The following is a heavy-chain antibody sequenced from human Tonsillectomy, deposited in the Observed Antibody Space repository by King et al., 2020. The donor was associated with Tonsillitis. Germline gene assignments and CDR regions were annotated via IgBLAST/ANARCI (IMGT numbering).Heavy chain of an antibody. CDR1: GGSISSSSYY. Sequence: QLQESGPGLVKPSETLSLTCTVSGGSISSSSYYWGWIRQPPGKGLEWIGSIYYSGSTYYNPSLKSRVTISADTSKNQFSLKLSSVTATDTAVYYCARQIHAYSGYDVSYYYYGMDVWGQGTTVTVSS. D-gene: IGHD5-12*01. V-gene: IGHV4-39*07. CDR2: IYYSGST. J-gene: IGHJ6*02. CDR3: ARQIHAYSGYDVSYYYYGMDV.